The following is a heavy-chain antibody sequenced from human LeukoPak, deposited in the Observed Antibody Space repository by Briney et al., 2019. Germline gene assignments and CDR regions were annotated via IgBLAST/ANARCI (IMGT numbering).Heavy chain of an antibody. CDR3: AKDRGQWLLDY. D-gene: IGHD6-19*01. Sequence: TGGSLRLSCAASGFTFSSYEMNWVRQAPGKGLEWVSYISSGGNTIYYADSVKGRFTISRDNAKNTLYLQMNSLRAEDTAVYYCAKDRGQWLLDYWGQGTLVTVSS. V-gene: IGHV3-48*03. J-gene: IGHJ4*02. CDR1: GFTFSSYE. CDR2: ISSGGNTI.